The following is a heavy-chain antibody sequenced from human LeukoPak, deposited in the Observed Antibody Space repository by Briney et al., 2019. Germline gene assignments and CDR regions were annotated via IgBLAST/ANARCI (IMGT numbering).Heavy chain of an antibody. Sequence: GGSLRLSCAASGFTFSSYAMSWVRQAPGKGLEWVSGISGSGGSTYYTGSVKGRFTISRDNSKNTLYLQMNSLRAEDTAVYYCAIRITMVRGVIDYWGQGTLVTVSS. J-gene: IGHJ4*02. CDR3: AIRITMVRGVIDY. CDR2: ISGSGGST. D-gene: IGHD3-10*01. CDR1: GFTFSSYA. V-gene: IGHV3-23*01.